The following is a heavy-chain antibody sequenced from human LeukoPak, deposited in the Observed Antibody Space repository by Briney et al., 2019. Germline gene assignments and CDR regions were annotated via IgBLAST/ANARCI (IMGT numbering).Heavy chain of an antibody. Sequence: SETLSLTCAVSGGSISSSNWWSWVRQPPGKGLEWIGEIYHSGSTNYNPSLKSRVTISVDKSKNQFSLKLSSVTAADTAVYYCARRRSDVGTHYFDYWGQGTLVTVSS. CDR2: IYHSGST. J-gene: IGHJ4*02. V-gene: IGHV4-4*02. CDR3: ARRRSDVGTHYFDY. D-gene: IGHD1/OR15-1a*01. CDR1: GGSISSSNW.